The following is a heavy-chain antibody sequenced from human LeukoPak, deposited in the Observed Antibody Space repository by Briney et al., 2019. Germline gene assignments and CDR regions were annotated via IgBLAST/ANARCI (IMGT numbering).Heavy chain of an antibody. CDR1: GGSFSGYY. CDR2: INHSGST. V-gene: IGHV4-34*01. CDR3: ARAPGGLWFRFDY. D-gene: IGHD3-10*01. Sequence: PSETLSLTCAVYGGSFSGYYWNWIRQPPGKGLEWIGEINHSGSTNYNPSLKSRVTISVDTSKNQFSLKLSSVTAADTAVYYCARAPGGLWFRFDYWGQGTLVTVSS. J-gene: IGHJ4*02.